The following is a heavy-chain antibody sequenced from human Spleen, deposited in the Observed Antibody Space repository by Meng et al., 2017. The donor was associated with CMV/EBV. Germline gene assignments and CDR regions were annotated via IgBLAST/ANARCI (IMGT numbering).Heavy chain of an antibody. CDR1: GYTFTGYY. CDR3: ARDPVGATPFDY. Sequence: VQLVQSGAEVKKPGASVKFSCKASGYTFTGYYMHWVRQAPGQGLEWMGWINPNSGGTNYAQKFQGRVTMTRDTSTSTVYMELSSLRSEDTAVYYCARDPVGATPFDYWGQGTLVTVSS. CDR2: INPNSGGT. J-gene: IGHJ4*02. D-gene: IGHD1-26*01. V-gene: IGHV1-2*02.